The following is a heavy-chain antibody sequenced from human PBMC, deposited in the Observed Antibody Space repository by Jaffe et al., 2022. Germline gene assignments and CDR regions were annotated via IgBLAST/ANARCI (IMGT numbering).Heavy chain of an antibody. J-gene: IGHJ3*02. D-gene: IGHD4-17*01. CDR3: ANPYLVTTVTNDAFDI. Sequence: EVQLLESGGGLVQPGGSLRLSCAASGFTFSSYAMSWVRQAPGKGLEWVSAISGSGGSTYYADSVKGRFTISRDNSKNTLYLQMNSLRAEDTAVYYCANPYLVTTVTNDAFDIWGQGTMVTVSS. CDR2: ISGSGGST. CDR1: GFTFSSYA. V-gene: IGHV3-23*01.